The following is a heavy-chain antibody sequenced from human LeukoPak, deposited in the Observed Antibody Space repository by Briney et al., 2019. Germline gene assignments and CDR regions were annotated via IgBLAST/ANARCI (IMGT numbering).Heavy chain of an antibody. D-gene: IGHD3-22*01. CDR1: GGSISSHY. CDR2: IYYSGST. Sequence: PSETLSLTCTVSGGSISSHYWSWIRQPPGKGLEWIGYIYYSGSTNYNPSLKSRVTISVDTSKNQFSLKLSSVTAADTAVYYCAREPYYYDSSGYLKADAFDIWGQGTMVTVSS. V-gene: IGHV4-59*11. CDR3: AREPYYYDSSGYLKADAFDI. J-gene: IGHJ3*02.